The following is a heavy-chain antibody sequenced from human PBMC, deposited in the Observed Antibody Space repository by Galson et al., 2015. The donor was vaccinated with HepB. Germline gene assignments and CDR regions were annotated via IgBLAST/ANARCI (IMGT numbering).Heavy chain of an antibody. CDR2: ISSSSSYI. D-gene: IGHD6-13*01. V-gene: IGHV3-21*01. J-gene: IGHJ5*02. Sequence: SLRLSCAASGFTFSSYSMNWVRQAPGKGLEWVSSISSSSSYIYYADSVKGRFTISRDNAKNSLYLQMNSLRAEDTAVYYCARDDSSSWYNWFDPWGQGTLVTVSS. CDR3: ARDDSSSWYNWFDP. CDR1: GFTFSSYS.